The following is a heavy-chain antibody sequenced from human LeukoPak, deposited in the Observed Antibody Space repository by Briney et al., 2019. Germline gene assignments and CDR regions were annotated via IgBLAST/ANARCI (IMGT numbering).Heavy chain of an antibody. Sequence: PSETLSLTCAVSGGSISCSDWWSWVRQPPGKGLEWIGEIYHGGNTHYNPSLQSRVAISVEKSKNQFSLKLRSVTAADTAMYYCARIYCRSTSCYYLDYWGQGTLVTVSS. CDR3: ARIYCRSTSCYYLDY. J-gene: IGHJ4*02. V-gene: IGHV4-4*02. D-gene: IGHD2-2*01. CDR1: GGSISCSDW. CDR2: IYHGGNT.